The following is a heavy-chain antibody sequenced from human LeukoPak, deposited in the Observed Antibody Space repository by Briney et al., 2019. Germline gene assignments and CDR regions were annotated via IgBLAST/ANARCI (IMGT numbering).Heavy chain of an antibody. CDR2: INTVSSYI. CDR3: ARLRKNTDSSGFFYYYDY. J-gene: IGHJ4*02. V-gene: IGHV3-21*06. CDR1: GFSFSSYS. D-gene: IGHD3-22*01. Sequence: GGSLRLSCAASGFSFSSYSFNWVRQAPGKGLEWVSSINTVSSYIYYADSLKGRFTISRDNAKNSVYLQMDSLRAEDSAVYYCARLRKNTDSSGFFYYYDYWGQGTLVTVSS.